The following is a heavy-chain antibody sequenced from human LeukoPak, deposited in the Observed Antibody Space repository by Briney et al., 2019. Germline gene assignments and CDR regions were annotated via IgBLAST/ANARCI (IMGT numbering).Heavy chain of an antibody. D-gene: IGHD6-19*01. V-gene: IGHV3-21*01. Sequence: GGSLRLSCVVSGFSFSSYSMNWVRQAPGKGLEWVSTISSGTGSYIYYADSVRGRFTISRDNAKSSVYLQMNSLRAEDTAVYYCARDIAMAGDDYWGQGTLVTVSS. CDR1: GFSFSSYS. J-gene: IGHJ4*02. CDR2: ISSGTGSYI. CDR3: ARDIAMAGDDY.